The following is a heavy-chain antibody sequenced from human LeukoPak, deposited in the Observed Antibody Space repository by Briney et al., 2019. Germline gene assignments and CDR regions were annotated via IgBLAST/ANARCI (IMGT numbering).Heavy chain of an antibody. V-gene: IGHV3-15*07. Sequence: GGSLRLSCAASGFTVSSNYMNWVRQAPGKGLEWVGRIKPKTDGETTEYAAPVKGRFSISRDDSKNMLYLQMNSLKTEDTAVYYCITPLPYSAQGGQGTLVTVSS. CDR2: IKPKTDGETT. CDR3: ITPLPYSAQ. D-gene: IGHD2-21*01. CDR1: GFTVSSNY. J-gene: IGHJ4*02.